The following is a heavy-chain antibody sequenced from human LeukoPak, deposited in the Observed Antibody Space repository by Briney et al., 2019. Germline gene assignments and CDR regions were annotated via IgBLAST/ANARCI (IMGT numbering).Heavy chain of an antibody. J-gene: IGHJ3*02. CDR3: ARLYGSGPRGAFDI. V-gene: IGHV4-59*08. CDR1: GGSLGREF. Sequence: PSETLSLTCTVSGGSLGREFWTWIRQPPVKGLEWIGYIYDIGTTNYNPSLKSRVTIFVDTSRNQFSLNLTSVTAADTAVYYCARLYGSGPRGAFDIWGQGTLVTVSS. D-gene: IGHD3-10*01. CDR2: IYDIGTT.